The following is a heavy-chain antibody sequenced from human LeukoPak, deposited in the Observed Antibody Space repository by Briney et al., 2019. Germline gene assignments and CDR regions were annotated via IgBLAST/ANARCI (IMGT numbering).Heavy chain of an antibody. J-gene: IGHJ4*02. V-gene: IGHV5-51*01. CDR3: ARRGTYCSGRTCEVDY. D-gene: IGHD2-15*01. CDR1: GYSFTTYW. Sequence: GESLQISCKGSGYSFTTYWIGWVRPMPGKGPEWMAIIYPGDSNTRYSPSFQGQVTISADKSINTAYLQWSSLKASDSAIYYCARRGTYCSGRTCEVDYWGQGTLVTVSS. CDR2: IYPGDSNT.